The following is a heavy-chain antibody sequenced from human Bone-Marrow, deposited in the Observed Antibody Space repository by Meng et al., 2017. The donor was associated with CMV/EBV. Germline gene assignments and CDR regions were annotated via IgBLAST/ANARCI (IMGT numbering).Heavy chain of an antibody. J-gene: IGHJ4*02. CDR3: ARDSTGALFGVVIMVY. CDR2: ISSSSSYI. Sequence: GESLKISCAASGFTFSSYSMNWVRQAPGKGLEWVSSISSSSSYIYYADSVKGRFTISRDNAKNSLYLQMNSLRAEDTAVYYCARDSTGALFGVVIMVYCGQGTLVTVSS. CDR1: GFTFSSYS. V-gene: IGHV3-21*01. D-gene: IGHD3-3*01.